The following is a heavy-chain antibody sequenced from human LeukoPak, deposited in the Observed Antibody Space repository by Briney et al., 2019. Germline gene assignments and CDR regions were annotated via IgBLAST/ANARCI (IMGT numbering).Heavy chain of an antibody. D-gene: IGHD5-12*01. V-gene: IGHV3-48*03. Sequence: GGPLRLSCAASGFTFSSYEMNWVRQAPGKGLEWVSYISSSGSTIYYADSVKGRFTISRDNAKNSLYLQMNSLRAEDTAVYYCASEDIVATRIPFDYWGQGTLVTVSS. CDR1: GFTFSSYE. CDR2: ISSSGSTI. J-gene: IGHJ4*02. CDR3: ASEDIVATRIPFDY.